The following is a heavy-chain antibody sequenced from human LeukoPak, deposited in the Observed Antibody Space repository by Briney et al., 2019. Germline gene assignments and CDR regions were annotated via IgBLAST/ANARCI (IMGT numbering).Heavy chain of an antibody. Sequence: SETPSLTCAVYGGSFSGYYWSWIRQPPGKGLEWIGEINHSGSTNYNPSLKSRVTISVDTSKNQFSLKLSSVTAADTAVYYCASAMPALEGSENDYGDYGDYWGQGTLVTVSS. D-gene: IGHD4-17*01. V-gene: IGHV4-34*01. J-gene: IGHJ4*02. CDR3: ASAMPALEGSENDYGDYGDY. CDR1: GGSFSGYY. CDR2: INHSGST.